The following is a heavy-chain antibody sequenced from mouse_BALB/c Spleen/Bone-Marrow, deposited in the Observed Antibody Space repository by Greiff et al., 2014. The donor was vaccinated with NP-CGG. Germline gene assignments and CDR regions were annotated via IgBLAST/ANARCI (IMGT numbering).Heavy chain of an antibody. V-gene: IGHV14-3*02. CDR3: ARYYYGTRYYFDY. J-gene: IGHJ2*01. CDR1: GFNIKDTY. D-gene: IGHD1-1*01. Sequence: VQLQQSGAELVKPGASVKLSCTASGFNIKDTYMHWVKQRPEQGLEWIGRIDPANGNTKYDPKFQGKATITADTSSNTAYLRLNSLTSEDTAVYYCARYYYGTRYYFDYWGQGTTLTVSS. CDR2: IDPANGNT.